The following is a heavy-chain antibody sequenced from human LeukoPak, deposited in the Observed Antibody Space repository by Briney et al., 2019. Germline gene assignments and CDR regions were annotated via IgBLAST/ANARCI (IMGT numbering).Heavy chain of an antibody. CDR1: GYIFTNYD. CDR2: ISPYNGDT. CDR3: RRGTGGLSDY. D-gene: IGHD2-8*02. J-gene: IGHJ4*02. Sequence: ASVKVSCKTSGYIFTNYDINWLRHAPGQGLEGMGMISPYNGDTKYAQKFQDRVTMSTDTSTSTRYMELRSLRSDDTAVYCCRRGTGGLSDYWGQGNLVIVS. V-gene: IGHV1-18*04.